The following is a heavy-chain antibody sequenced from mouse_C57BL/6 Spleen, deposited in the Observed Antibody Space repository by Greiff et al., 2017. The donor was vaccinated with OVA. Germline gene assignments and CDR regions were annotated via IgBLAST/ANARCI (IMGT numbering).Heavy chain of an antibody. CDR1: GFTFSSYG. Sequence: EVMLVESGGDLVKPGGSLKLSCAASGFTFSSYGMSWVRQTPDKRLEWVATISSGGSYTYYPDSVKGRFTISRDNAKNTLYLQMSSLKSEDTAMYYCAREAPYSNPFDYWGQGTTLTVSS. V-gene: IGHV5-6*01. J-gene: IGHJ2*01. D-gene: IGHD2-5*01. CDR2: ISSGGSYT. CDR3: AREAPYSNPFDY.